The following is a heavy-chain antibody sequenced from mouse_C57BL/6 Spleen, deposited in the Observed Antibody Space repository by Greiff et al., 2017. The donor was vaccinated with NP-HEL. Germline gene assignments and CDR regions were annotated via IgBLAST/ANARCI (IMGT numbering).Heavy chain of an antibody. Sequence: QVQLQQPGAELVRPGTSVKLSCKASGYTFTSYWMHWVKQRPGQGLEWIGVIDPSDSYTNYNQKFKGKATLTVDTSSSTAYMQLSSLTSEDSAVYYCARWDGTYLGSYFDYWGQGTTLTVSS. CDR1: GYTFTSYW. CDR3: ARWDGTYLGSYFDY. D-gene: IGHD2-1*01. J-gene: IGHJ2*01. CDR2: IDPSDSYT. V-gene: IGHV1-59*01.